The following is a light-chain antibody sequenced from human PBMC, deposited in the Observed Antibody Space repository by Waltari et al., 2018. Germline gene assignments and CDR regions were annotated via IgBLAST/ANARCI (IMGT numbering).Light chain of an antibody. V-gene: IGKV1-5*03. CDR1: QSIRSC. CDR3: QQYNSYPWT. J-gene: IGKJ1*01. CDR2: KAS. Sequence: DIQMTQSPSTLSASVGDRVTITCRDSQSIRSCLAWYQQKQGKAPKLLIYKASSLESGVPSRFSGSGSGTEFTLTISSLQPDDFATYYCQQYNSYPWTFGQGTKVEIK.